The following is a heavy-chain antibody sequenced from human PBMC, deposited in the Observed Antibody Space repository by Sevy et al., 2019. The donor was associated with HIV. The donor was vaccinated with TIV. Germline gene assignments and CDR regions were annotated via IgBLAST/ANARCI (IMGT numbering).Heavy chain of an antibody. CDR3: ARDPFGGYYFDH. D-gene: IGHD3-16*01. Sequence: GGSQRLSCAASGFDFSTYWMHWVRQAPGKGLVWVSRIMGDGSRRSHADSVKGRFTISRDNAKNTLYLQMNSLRAEDTALYFCARDPFGGYYFDHWGPGTLVTVSS. CDR1: GFDFSTYW. V-gene: IGHV3-74*01. J-gene: IGHJ4*02. CDR2: IMGDGSRR.